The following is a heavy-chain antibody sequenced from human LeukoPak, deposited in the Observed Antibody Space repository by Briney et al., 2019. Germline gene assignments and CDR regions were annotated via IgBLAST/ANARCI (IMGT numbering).Heavy chain of an antibody. Sequence: WETLSLTCTVSGGSITNTKYYWGWIRQPPGKGLEWIGSFYYSGSTYYNPSLKSRVTISVDTSKDQFSLKLTSVTAADTAVYYCARPKYYYYYMDVWGKGTTVTISS. J-gene: IGHJ6*03. CDR3: ARPKYYYYYMDV. CDR2: FYYSGST. V-gene: IGHV4-39*01. CDR1: GGSITNTKYY.